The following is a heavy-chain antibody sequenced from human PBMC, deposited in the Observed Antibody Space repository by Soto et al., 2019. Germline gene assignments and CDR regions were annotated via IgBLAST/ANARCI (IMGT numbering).Heavy chain of an antibody. CDR1: GYTFTRYG. V-gene: IGHV1-18*01. D-gene: IGHD3-22*01. J-gene: IGHJ4*02. Sequence: VKVSCQTSGYTFTRYGISWVRQAPGQGLEWMGWISVHNGNTKYAQKLQGRVTMTTDTSTSTAYMELRSLRSDDTAVYYCERYYYDSKTFDYWGQGNLVTVSS. CDR3: ERYYYDSKTFDY. CDR2: ISVHNGNT.